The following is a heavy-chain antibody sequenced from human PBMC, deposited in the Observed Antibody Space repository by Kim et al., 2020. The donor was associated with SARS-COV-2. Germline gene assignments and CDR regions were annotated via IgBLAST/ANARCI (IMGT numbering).Heavy chain of an antibody. CDR3: AKDIRPVLLWFGEGYYFDY. Sequence: GGSLRLSCAASGFTFDDYTMHWVRQAPGKGLEWVSLISWDGGSTYYADSVKGRFTISRDNSKNSLYLQMNSLRTEDTALYYCAKDIRPVLLWFGEGYYFDYWGQGTLVTVSS. V-gene: IGHV3-43*01. CDR1: GFTFDDYT. J-gene: IGHJ4*02. D-gene: IGHD3-10*01. CDR2: ISWDGGST.